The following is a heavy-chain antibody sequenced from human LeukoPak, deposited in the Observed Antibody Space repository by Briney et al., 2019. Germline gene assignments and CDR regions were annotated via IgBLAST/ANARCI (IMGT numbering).Heavy chain of an antibody. CDR3: ARSPGGNARTWLDY. V-gene: IGHV1-3*02. Sequence: ASVKVSCKASGYTFTNYALHWVRQAPGQRLEWMGWTNGATGNTRFSQDFQGRLTITIDTSASTANMEMSSLTPEDTAVYYCARSPGGNARTWLDYWGQGTLVTVSS. J-gene: IGHJ4*02. CDR1: GYTFTNYA. CDR2: TNGATGNT. D-gene: IGHD4-23*01.